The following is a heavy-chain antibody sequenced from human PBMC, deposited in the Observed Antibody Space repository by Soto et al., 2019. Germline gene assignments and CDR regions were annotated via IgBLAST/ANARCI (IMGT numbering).Heavy chain of an antibody. CDR2: IYYRGST. D-gene: IGHD6-6*01. CDR1: GGSIISYY. V-gene: IGHV4-59*01. CDR3: ASRRGIAARSWFDP. Sequence: SVTLSLTCTVSGGSIISYYWIWFRQPPRKGLDWIGYIYYRGSTIYNPSLKSRATISVDTSKNQFSLKLSSVTVADTAVYYCASRRGIAARSWFDPWGQGTLVTVSS. J-gene: IGHJ5*02.